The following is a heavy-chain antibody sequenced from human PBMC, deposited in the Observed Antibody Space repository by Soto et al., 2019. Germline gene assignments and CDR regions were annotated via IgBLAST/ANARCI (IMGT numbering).Heavy chain of an antibody. CDR2: ISYDGSNK. Sequence: QVQLVESGGGVVQPGRSLRLSCADSGFTFSSYGMHWVRQAPGKGLEWVAVISYDGSNKYYADSVKGRFTISRDNSKNTLYLQRNSLRAEDTAVYYCAKERIAVAGTDPLSWDYWGQGPLVIVSS. CDR3: AKERIAVAGTDPLSWDY. D-gene: IGHD6-19*01. CDR1: GFTFSSYG. V-gene: IGHV3-30*18. J-gene: IGHJ4*02.